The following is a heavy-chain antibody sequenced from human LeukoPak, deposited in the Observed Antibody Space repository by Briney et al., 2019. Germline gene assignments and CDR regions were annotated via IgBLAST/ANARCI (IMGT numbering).Heavy chain of an antibody. D-gene: IGHD6-6*01. CDR3: ARGGIAAPKRSLYYFDY. CDR2: TYYRSKWYN. J-gene: IGHJ4*02. Sequence: SQTLSLTCAISGDSVSSNSAAWNWIRQSPSRGLEWLGRTYYRSKWYNDYAVSVKSRITINPDTSKNQFSLQLNSVTPEDTAVYYCARGGIAAPKRSLYYFDYWGQGTLVTVSS. CDR1: GDSVSSNSAA. V-gene: IGHV6-1*01.